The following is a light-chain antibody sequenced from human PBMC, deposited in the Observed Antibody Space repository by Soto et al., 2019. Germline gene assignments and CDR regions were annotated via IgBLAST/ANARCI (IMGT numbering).Light chain of an antibody. CDR1: SSVVGGYDY. CDR2: DVS. Sequence: QSVLTQPASVSGSPGQSITISCTGTSSVVGGYDYVSWYQQYPGKAPKLMIYDVSNRPSGVSNRFSGSKTGDTASLTISGLQAEDEADYYCSSYTSRSWTFGGGTKVTVL. CDR3: SSYTSRSWT. J-gene: IGLJ3*02. V-gene: IGLV2-14*01.